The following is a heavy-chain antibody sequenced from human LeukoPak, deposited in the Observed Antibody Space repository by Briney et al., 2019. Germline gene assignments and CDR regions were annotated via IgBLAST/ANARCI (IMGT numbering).Heavy chain of an antibody. CDR3: ARSLAAADNWFDP. D-gene: IGHD6-13*01. Sequence: SETLSLTCAVSGYSISSGYYWGWIWQPPGKGLEWIGSIYHSGSTYYNPSLKSRVTISVDTSKNQFSLKLSSVTAADTAVYYCARSLAAADNWFDPWGQGTLVTVSS. CDR2: IYHSGST. J-gene: IGHJ5*02. V-gene: IGHV4-38-2*01. CDR1: GYSISSGYY.